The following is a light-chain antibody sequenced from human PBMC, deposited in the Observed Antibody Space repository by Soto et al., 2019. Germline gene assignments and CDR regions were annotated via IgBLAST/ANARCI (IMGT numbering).Light chain of an antibody. CDR1: QSVSSN. Sequence: EIVMTQSPATLSVSPGERATLSCRASQSVSSNLAWYQQKPGQAPRLLIYGASTRATGIPARFSGSGSGTEFXLTISXLXSEDFAVYYCQQYNNWPPYTFGQGTKLEIK. V-gene: IGKV3-15*01. CDR2: GAS. J-gene: IGKJ2*01. CDR3: QQYNNWPPYT.